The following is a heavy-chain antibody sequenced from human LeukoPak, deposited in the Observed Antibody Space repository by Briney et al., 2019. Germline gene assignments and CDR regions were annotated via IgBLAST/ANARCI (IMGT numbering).Heavy chain of an antibody. Sequence: GGSLRLSCAASGFNFSIYSMTWVRQAPGKGLQWISYISSTGGTIYYADSVKGRFTISRDNAKNSLYLQMNSLRAEDTAVYYCARDGTFDVWGQGTMVTVSS. D-gene: IGHD1-26*01. CDR1: GFNFSIYS. V-gene: IGHV3-48*04. CDR3: ARDGTFDV. CDR2: ISSTGGTI. J-gene: IGHJ3*01.